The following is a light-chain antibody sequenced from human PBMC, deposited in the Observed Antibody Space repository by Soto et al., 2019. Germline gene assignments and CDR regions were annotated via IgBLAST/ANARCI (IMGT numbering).Light chain of an antibody. CDR2: AAS. Sequence: DIQMTQSPASLSASVGDRVTSTCRASQSISSYLNWYQQKPGKAPKLLIYAASSLQSGVPSRFSGSGSGTDFTPTISSLQPEDFATYYCQQSYSTPRTFGQGTKVEIK. J-gene: IGKJ1*01. CDR3: QQSYSTPRT. CDR1: QSISSY. V-gene: IGKV1-39*01.